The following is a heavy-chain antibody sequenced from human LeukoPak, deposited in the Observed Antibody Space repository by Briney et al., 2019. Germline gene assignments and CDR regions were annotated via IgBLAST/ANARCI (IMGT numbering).Heavy chain of an antibody. CDR1: GGSISSGGYY. J-gene: IGHJ3*02. Sequence: SQTLSLTCTVSGGSISSGGYYWSWIRQPPGKGLEWIGYIYHSGSTYYNPSLKSRVTISVDKSKNQFSLKLSSVTAADTAVYYCARDWNLGDYDAFDIWGQGTMVTVSS. D-gene: IGHD4-17*01. CDR3: ARDWNLGDYDAFDI. V-gene: IGHV4-30-2*01. CDR2: IYHSGST.